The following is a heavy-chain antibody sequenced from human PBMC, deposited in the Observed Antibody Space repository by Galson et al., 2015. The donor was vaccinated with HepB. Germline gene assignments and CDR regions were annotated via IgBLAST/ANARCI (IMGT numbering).Heavy chain of an antibody. J-gene: IGHJ6*02. D-gene: IGHD2-15*01. CDR3: AAVGYRSGGSCYFSLHYYGMDV. CDR1: GYTLTELS. Sequence: SVKVSCKVSGYTLTELSMHWVRQAPGKGLEWMGGFDPEDGETIYAQKFQGRVTMTEDTSTDTAYMELSSLRSEDTAVYYCAAVGYRSGGSCYFSLHYYGMDVWGQGTTVTVSS. V-gene: IGHV1-24*01. CDR2: FDPEDGET.